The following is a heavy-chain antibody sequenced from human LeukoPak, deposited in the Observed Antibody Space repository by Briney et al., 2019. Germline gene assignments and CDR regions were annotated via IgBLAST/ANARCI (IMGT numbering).Heavy chain of an antibody. J-gene: IGHJ5*02. Sequence: GASVKVSCKASGYTFTGYYMHWVRQAPAQGREWMGRINPNSGGTNYAQKFQDRVPITRETSISTAHMELSRLRSDDTAVYYWATDESIDAANWFDPWGQGTMVTVSS. V-gene: IGHV1-2*06. CDR3: ATDESIDAANWFDP. CDR1: GYTFTGYY. CDR2: INPNSGGT. D-gene: IGHD6-13*01.